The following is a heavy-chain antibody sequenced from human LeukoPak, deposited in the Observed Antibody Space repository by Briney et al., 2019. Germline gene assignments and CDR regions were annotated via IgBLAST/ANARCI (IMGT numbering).Heavy chain of an antibody. V-gene: IGHV4-30-4*08. CDR1: GGSISSGDYY. J-gene: IGHJ4*02. CDR3: ARGKQQLVYDYFDY. D-gene: IGHD6-13*01. Sequence: SQTLSLTCTVSGGSISSGDYYWSWIRQPPGEGLEWIGYIYYSGSTYYNPSLKSRVTISVDTSKNQFSLKLSSVTAADTAVYYCARGKQQLVYDYFDYWGQGTLVTVSS. CDR2: IYYSGST.